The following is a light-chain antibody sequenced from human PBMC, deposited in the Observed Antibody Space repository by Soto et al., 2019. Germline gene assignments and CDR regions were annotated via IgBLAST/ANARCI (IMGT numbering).Light chain of an antibody. CDR2: GAS. CDR1: QSVSSSY. CDR3: QQYGSSPYT. Sequence: ETVLTQSPGTLSLSPGERATLSCRASQSVSSSYLSWYQQKPGQAPRLLIYGASSRATGIPDRFSGSGSGTDCTLTINRLEPEDFAVYYCQQYGSSPYTFGQGTKLEI. V-gene: IGKV3-20*01. J-gene: IGKJ2*01.